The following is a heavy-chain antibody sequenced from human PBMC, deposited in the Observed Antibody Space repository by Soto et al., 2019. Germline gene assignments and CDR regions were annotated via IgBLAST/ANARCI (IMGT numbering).Heavy chain of an antibody. V-gene: IGHV4-34*01. CDR3: ARDGFCTSTNCRMGNWFDP. J-gene: IGHJ5*02. D-gene: IGHD2-2*03. Sequence: WPWIRQAPGKGLEWIGAINHRGRTYNPSLESRVTMSVDTSKNQFSLKLSSVTAADTAVYYCARDGFCTSTNCRMGNWFDPWGQGTLVTVSS. CDR2: INHRGRT.